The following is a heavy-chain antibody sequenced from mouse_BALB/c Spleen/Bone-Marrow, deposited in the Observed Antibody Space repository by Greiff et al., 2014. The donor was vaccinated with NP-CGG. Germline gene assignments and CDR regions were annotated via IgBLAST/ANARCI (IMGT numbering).Heavy chain of an antibody. V-gene: IGHV5-6*01. CDR1: GFTFSRYG. CDR3: ARQYGNLGVMEY. Sequence: EVKLVESGGDLVKPGGSLKLSCAASGFTFSRYGMSWVRQTPDKRLEWVANISSGGSYPYYPDSVKGRFTIARDNAKNTLYLHMSSLKSEDTAMYYCARQYGNLGVMEYWGQGISVSVYS. CDR2: ISSGGSYP. J-gene: IGHJ4*01. D-gene: IGHD2-1*01.